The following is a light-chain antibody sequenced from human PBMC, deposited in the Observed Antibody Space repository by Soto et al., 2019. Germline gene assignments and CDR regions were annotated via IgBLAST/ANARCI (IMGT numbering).Light chain of an antibody. CDR3: SSYAGSNNV. Sequence: QSALTQPPSASGSPGQSVTISCTGTSSDVGGYNYVSWYQQHPGKAPKLLIYEVSNRPSGVPDRFSGSKSGNTASLTVSGLQAEDEADCYCSSYAGSNNVFGTGTKVTVL. V-gene: IGLV2-8*01. J-gene: IGLJ1*01. CDR1: SSDVGGYNY. CDR2: EVS.